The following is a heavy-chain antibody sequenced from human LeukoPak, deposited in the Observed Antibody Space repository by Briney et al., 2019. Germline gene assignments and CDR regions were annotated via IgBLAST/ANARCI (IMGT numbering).Heavy chain of an antibody. CDR2: IYPGDSDT. CDR1: GYSFSNYW. J-gene: IGHJ4*02. D-gene: IGHD4-17*01. CDR3: ARQYGRPFDY. Sequence: GGSLKSSSKGSGYSFSNYWIGWVRQMPGEGLEWMGIIYPGDSDTRYSPSFQGQVTISVDESINTAYLQWSSLEASDTAMYYCARQYGRPFDYWGQGTLVTVSS. V-gene: IGHV5-51*01.